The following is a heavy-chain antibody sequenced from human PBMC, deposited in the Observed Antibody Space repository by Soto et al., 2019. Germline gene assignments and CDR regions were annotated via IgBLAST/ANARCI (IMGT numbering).Heavy chain of an antibody. V-gene: IGHV3-15*07. D-gene: IGHD1-1*01. CDR2: IRGKADGEAT. CDR1: GLTFSDAW. CDR3: STDLNWSGWDY. Sequence: EVQLVESGGGLVEPGGSLRLSCVVSGLTFSDAWINWVRQAPGKGLEWVGRIRGKADGEATDYAAPVKGRFTISKHEPQNTVFVQMDGRRTEDTALYYCSTDLNWSGWDYWGQGTLVTVSS. J-gene: IGHJ4*02.